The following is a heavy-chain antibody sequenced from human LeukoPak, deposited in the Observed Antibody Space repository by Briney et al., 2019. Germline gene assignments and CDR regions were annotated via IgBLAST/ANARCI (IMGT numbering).Heavy chain of an antibody. CDR1: SGSISTYY. CDR2: IYYGGST. D-gene: IGHD2-21*01. V-gene: IGHV4-59*08. CDR3: ARHARGGGGYSNFDY. Sequence: PSETLSLTCTVSSGSISTYYWSWIRQPPGKGLEWIGYIYYGGSTNYNPSPESRVTISVDTPKNQFSLHLSSVTAADTAIYYCARHARGGGGYSNFDYWGQGTLVTVSS. J-gene: IGHJ4*02.